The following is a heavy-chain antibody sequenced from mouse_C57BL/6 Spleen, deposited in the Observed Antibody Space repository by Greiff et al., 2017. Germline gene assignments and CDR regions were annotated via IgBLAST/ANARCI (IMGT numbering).Heavy chain of an antibody. CDR2: INPYNGGT. CDR1: GYTFTDYY. Sequence: VQLQQSGPVLVKPGASVKMSCKASGYTFTDYYMNWVKQSHGKSLEWIGVINPYNGGTSYNQKFKGKATLTVDKSSSTAYMELNSLTSEDSAVYYCARSASGGAMDYWGQGTSVTVSS. V-gene: IGHV1-19*01. CDR3: ARSASGGAMDY. D-gene: IGHD3-1*01. J-gene: IGHJ4*01.